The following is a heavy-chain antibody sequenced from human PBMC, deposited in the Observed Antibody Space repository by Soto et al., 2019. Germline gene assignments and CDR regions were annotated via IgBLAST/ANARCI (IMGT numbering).Heavy chain of an antibody. J-gene: IGHJ6*02. D-gene: IGHD3-3*01. Sequence: QVQLVESGGGVVQPGRSLRLACAASGFTFSSYGMHWVRQAPGKGLEWVAVISYDGSNKYYADSVKGRFTISRDNSKNTLYLQMNSLRAEDTAVYYCAKDLYYDFWSGRDVWGQGTTVTVSS. CDR3: AKDLYYDFWSGRDV. CDR2: ISYDGSNK. CDR1: GFTFSSYG. V-gene: IGHV3-30*18.